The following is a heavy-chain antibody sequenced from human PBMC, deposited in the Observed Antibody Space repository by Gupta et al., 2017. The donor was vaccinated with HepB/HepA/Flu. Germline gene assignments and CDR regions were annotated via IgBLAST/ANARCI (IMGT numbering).Heavy chain of an antibody. CDR1: GGTFSSYA. V-gene: IGHV1-69*06. J-gene: IGHJ6*03. CDR2: IIPILGTA. D-gene: IGHD6-6*01. CDR3: ARSASSSPYYYYYYMDV. Sequence: QVQLVQSGAEVKKPGSSVKVSCKASGGTFSSYAISWVRQAPGQGLEWMGGIIPILGTANYAQKFQGRVTITADKSTSTAYMELSSLRSEDTAVYYCARSASSSPYYYYYYMDVWGKGTTVTVSS.